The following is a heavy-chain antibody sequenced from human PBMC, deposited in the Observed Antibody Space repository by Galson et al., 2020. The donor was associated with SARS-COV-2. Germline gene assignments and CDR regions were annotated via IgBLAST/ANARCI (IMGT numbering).Heavy chain of an antibody. CDR3: ARYLITFGGIMTD. CDR1: GYTFNNYD. D-gene: IGHD3-16*01. V-gene: IGHV1-8*01. Sequence: ASVKVSCKASGYTFNNYDIHWVRQATGQGLEWMGWMNPNSGSTGYAQKFRDRVTMTRNTSVSTAYMELSSLRSDDTAVYYCARYLITFGGIMTDWGQGTLVTVSS. J-gene: IGHJ4*02. CDR2: MNPNSGST.